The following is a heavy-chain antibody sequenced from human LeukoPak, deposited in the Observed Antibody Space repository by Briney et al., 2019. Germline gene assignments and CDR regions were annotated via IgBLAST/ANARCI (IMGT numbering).Heavy chain of an antibody. CDR3: AKSLWQQLIQRTTLDN. CDR2: ISGSGGSA. Sequence: GSLRLSCAASGFTFSDYYMSWIRQAPGKGLECVSAISGSGGSAYYADSVKGRFTISRDNSKNTLYLQMNSLRAEDTAVYYCAKSLWQQLIQRTTLDNWGQGTLVTVSS. J-gene: IGHJ4*02. D-gene: IGHD6-13*01. CDR1: GFTFSDYY. V-gene: IGHV3-23*01.